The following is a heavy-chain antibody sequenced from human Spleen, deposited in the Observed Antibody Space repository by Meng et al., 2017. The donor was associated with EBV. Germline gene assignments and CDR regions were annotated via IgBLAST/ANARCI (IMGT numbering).Heavy chain of an antibody. CDR3: ARDGENIGVYFDF. CDR1: GDSIDSSSYY. CDR2: IYSTVNT. V-gene: IGHV4-39*07. J-gene: IGHJ4*02. Sequence: QRQLQESGPGLVKPSGTLSLSCTVSGDSIDSSSYYWGSLRQPPGKGLEGIGNIYSTVNTFYNPSHKSRVIMSVDTSTNQCSPKLTSVTAADTAVYYCARDGENIGVYFDFWGQGTLVTVSS. D-gene: IGHD2/OR15-2a*01.